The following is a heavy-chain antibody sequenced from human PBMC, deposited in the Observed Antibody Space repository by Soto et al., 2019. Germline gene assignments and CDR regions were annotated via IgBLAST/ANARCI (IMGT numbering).Heavy chain of an antibody. Sequence: AGGSLRLSCAASQFSFSSYSMNWVRQAPGKGLEHISYIGVSVTTIYYADSVRGRFTISRDNGKDSLYLQMDSLRVEDTAVYYCVRDFLYAFDIWGQGTMVTVSS. CDR2: IGVSVTTI. V-gene: IGHV3-48*01. CDR1: QFSFSSYS. CDR3: VRDFLYAFDI. J-gene: IGHJ3*02.